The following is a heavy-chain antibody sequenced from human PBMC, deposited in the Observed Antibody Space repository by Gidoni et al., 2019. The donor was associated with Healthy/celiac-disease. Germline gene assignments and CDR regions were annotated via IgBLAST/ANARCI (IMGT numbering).Heavy chain of an antibody. J-gene: IGHJ5*02. CDR1: GFTFSSYA. V-gene: IGHV3-23*01. D-gene: IGHD3-10*01. Sequence: EVQLLESGGGLVQPGGSLRLSCAASGFTFSSYAMSWVRQAPGKGLEWVSAISGSGGSTYYADSVKGRFTISRDNSKNTLYLQMNSLRAEDTAVYYCAKDPIRKLLWFGELPNWFDPWGQGTLVTVSS. CDR3: AKDPIRKLLWFGELPNWFDP. CDR2: ISGSGGST.